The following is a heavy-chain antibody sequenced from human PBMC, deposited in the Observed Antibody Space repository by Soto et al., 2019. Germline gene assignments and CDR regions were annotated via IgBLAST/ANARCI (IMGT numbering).Heavy chain of an antibody. CDR2: IYYSGST. Sequence: SETLSLTCTVSGGSIRSGGYYWSWIRQHPGKGLEWIGYIYYSGSTYYNPSLKSRVTISVDTSKNQFSLKLSSVTAADTAVYYCAKAPEAWTLFDYWVQGTLVTVSS. V-gene: IGHV4-31*03. D-gene: IGHD2-2*01. CDR1: GGSIRSGGYY. CDR3: AKAPEAWTLFDY. J-gene: IGHJ4*02.